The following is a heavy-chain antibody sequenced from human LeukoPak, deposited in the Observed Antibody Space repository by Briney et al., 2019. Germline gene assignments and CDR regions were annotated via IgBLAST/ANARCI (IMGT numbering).Heavy chain of an antibody. Sequence: ASVKVSCKASGGTFSSYAISWVRQAPGQGLEWMGWINPNSGGTNYAQKFQGRVTMTRDTSISTAYMELSRLRSDDTAVYYCARGRGGEIDYWGQGTLVTVSS. CDR2: INPNSGGT. D-gene: IGHD3-10*01. CDR3: ARGRGGEIDY. CDR1: GGTFSSYA. J-gene: IGHJ4*02. V-gene: IGHV1-2*02.